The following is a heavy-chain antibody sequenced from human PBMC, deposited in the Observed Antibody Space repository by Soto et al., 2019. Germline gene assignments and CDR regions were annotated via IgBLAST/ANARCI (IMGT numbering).Heavy chain of an antibody. J-gene: IGHJ4*02. V-gene: IGHV3-30*18. CDR3: AKNGVIITSIDY. D-gene: IGHD3-10*01. CDR1: GFTFSSYG. CDR2: ISYDGSNK. Sequence: GGSLRLSCAASGFTFSSYGMHWVRQAPGKGLEWVAVISYDGSNKYYADSVKGRFTISRDNSKNTLYLQMNSLRAEDTAVYYCAKNGVIITSIDYWGQGTLVTVSS.